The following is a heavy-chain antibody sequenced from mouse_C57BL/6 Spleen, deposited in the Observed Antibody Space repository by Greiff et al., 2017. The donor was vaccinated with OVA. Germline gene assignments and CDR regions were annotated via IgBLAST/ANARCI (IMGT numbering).Heavy chain of an antibody. D-gene: IGHD1-1*01. CDR1: GYTFTSYT. CDR2: INPSSGYT. CDR3: AREVLRSTWFAY. Sequence: LVESGAELARPGASVKMSCKASGYTFTSYTMHWVKQRPGQGLEWIGYINPSSGYTKYNQKFKDKATLTADKSSSTAYMQLSSLTSEDSAVYYCAREVLRSTWFAYWGQGTLVTVSA. V-gene: IGHV1-4*01. J-gene: IGHJ3*01.